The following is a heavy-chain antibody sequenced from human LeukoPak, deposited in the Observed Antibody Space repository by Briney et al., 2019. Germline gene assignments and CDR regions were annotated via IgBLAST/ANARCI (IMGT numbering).Heavy chain of an antibody. CDR2: IYPSGRT. D-gene: IGHD3-10*01. V-gene: IGHV4-30-2*06. J-gene: IGHJ4*02. CDR3: ASHHYGPFDY. CDR1: GGSISSGGYS. Sequence: SQTLSLTCAVSGGSISSGGYSWSWIRQSPEKGLEWIRYIYPSGRTYFNPSLKSRLNMSLDKSTNQFSLKLSSVTAADTAMYYCASHHYGPFDYWGQGTLITVSS.